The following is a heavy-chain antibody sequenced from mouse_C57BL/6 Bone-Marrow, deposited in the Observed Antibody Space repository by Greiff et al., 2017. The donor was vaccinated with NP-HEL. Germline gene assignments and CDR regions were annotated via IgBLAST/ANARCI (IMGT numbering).Heavy chain of an antibody. J-gene: IGHJ1*03. CDR2: IYPRSGNT. D-gene: IGHD4-1*01. CDR3: AKLGFYWYFDV. V-gene: IGHV1-81*01. Sequence: VMLVESGAELARPGASVKLSCKASGYTFTSYGISWVKQRTGQGLEWIGEIYPRSGNTYYNEKFKGKATLTADKSSSTAYMELRSLTSEDSAVYFCAKLGFYWYFDVWGTGTTVTVSS. CDR1: GYTFTSYG.